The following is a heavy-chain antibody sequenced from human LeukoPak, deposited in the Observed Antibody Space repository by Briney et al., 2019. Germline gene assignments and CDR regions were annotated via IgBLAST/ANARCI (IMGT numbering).Heavy chain of an antibody. V-gene: IGHV4-34*01. Sequence: SETLSLTCAVYGGSFSGYYWSWIRQPPGKGLEWIGEINHSGSTNYNPSLKSRVTISVDTSKSQFSLKLSSVTAADTAVYYCARVTIFGVPNFDYWGQGTLVTVSS. J-gene: IGHJ4*02. D-gene: IGHD3-3*01. CDR1: GGSFSGYY. CDR2: INHSGST. CDR3: ARVTIFGVPNFDY.